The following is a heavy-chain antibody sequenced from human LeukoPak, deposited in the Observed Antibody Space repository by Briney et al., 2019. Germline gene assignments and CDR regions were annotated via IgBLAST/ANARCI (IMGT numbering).Heavy chain of an antibody. CDR3: ARRIDYYDSSGPNWFDP. D-gene: IGHD3-22*01. CDR1: GGSISSGSYY. CDR2: IYTSGST. V-gene: IGHV4-61*02. Sequence: SQTLSLTCTVSGGSISSGSYYWSWIRQPAGKGLEWIGRIYTSGSTNYNPSLKSRVTISVDTSKNQFSLKLSSVTAADTAVYYCARRIDYYDSSGPNWFDPWGQGTLVTVSS. J-gene: IGHJ5*02.